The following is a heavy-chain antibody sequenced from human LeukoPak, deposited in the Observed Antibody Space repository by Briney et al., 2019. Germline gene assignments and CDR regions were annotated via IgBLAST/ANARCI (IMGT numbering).Heavy chain of an antibody. Sequence: GGSLRLSCAASGFTFSSYAMTWVRQPPGKGLEWVSGTSGGGASTYYADSVKGRFTISRDNSKNTVYLQINSLRAEDTAVYYCAKGGFYSDSGGHFHPYYFDSWGQGTLVTVSS. D-gene: IGHD3-22*01. CDR2: TSGGGAST. CDR1: GFTFSSYA. V-gene: IGHV3-23*01. J-gene: IGHJ4*02. CDR3: AKGGFYSDSGGHFHPYYFDS.